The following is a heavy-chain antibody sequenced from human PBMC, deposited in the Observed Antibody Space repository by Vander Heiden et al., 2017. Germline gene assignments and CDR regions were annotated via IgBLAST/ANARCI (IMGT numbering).Heavy chain of an antibody. V-gene: IGHV3-7*01. J-gene: IGHJ6*02. CDR2: IKQDGSEK. CDR1: GSSCSSYY. CDR3: AKESVYCSGGSCYFYYYDGVDV. D-gene: IGHD2-15*01. Sequence: EVQLVESGGGLVQPGGSLRLSCAASGSSCSSYYMSWVRQAPGKGLEWVANIKQDGSEKDYVDSVKGRFTISRDNAKNSLYLQMNSLRAEDTAVYYCAKESVYCSGGSCYFYYYDGVDVWGQGTTVTVSS.